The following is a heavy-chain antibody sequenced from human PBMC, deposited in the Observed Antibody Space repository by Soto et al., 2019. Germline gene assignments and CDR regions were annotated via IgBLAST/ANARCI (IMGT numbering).Heavy chain of an antibody. CDR2: MNPNSGNT. CDR3: AGRGACKHRLEH. V-gene: IGHV1-8*02. D-gene: IGHD1-26*01. Sequence: ASVKVSCKASGYTFTCYDINWVRQATRQGLEWMGWMNPNSGNTGYAQKFQGRVTMTRNTSISTAYMELSSLRSEDTAVYYCAGRGACKHRLEHWGQGTLVTVSS. CDR1: GYTFTCYD. J-gene: IGHJ1*01.